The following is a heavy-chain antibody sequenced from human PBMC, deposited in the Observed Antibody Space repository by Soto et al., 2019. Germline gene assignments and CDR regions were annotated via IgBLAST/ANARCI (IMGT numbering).Heavy chain of an antibody. CDR2: ISGSGGRT. V-gene: IGHV3-23*01. Sequence: EVQLLESGGGLVQPGGSLRLSCAASGFTFSSYAMSWVRQAPGKGLEWVSGISGSGGRTYYADSVKGRFTISRDNSKNTLYLQMNSLRAEDTAVYYCAKDSNPYYDFWSGYYPPFDYWGQGTLVTVSS. D-gene: IGHD3-3*01. CDR3: AKDSNPYYDFWSGYYPPFDY. J-gene: IGHJ4*02. CDR1: GFTFSSYA.